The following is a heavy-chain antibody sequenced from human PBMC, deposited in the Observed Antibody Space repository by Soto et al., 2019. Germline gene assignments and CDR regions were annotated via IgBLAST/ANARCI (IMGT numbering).Heavy chain of an antibody. Sequence: QVQLVQSGAEVKKPGSSVTVSCKASGGTFSSYAISWVRQAPGQGLEWMGRIIPFIGTANYAQKFQGRVTLTADESTSTAYMELTSLRSEDTAVYYCARVVMTTVPAPYYYGMDVWGQGTTVTVSS. V-gene: IGHV1-69*18. CDR2: IIPFIGTA. CDR1: GGTFSSYA. CDR3: ARVVMTTVPAPYYYGMDV. J-gene: IGHJ6*02. D-gene: IGHD4-4*01.